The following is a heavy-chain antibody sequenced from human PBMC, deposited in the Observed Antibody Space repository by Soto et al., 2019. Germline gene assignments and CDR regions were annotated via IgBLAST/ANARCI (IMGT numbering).Heavy chain of an antibody. J-gene: IGHJ4*02. CDR1: GGSISSGGYY. D-gene: IGHD1-26*01. V-gene: IGHV4-31*03. Sequence: SETLSLTCTVSGGSISSGGYYWSWIRQHPGKGLEWIGYIYYSGSTYYNPSLKSRVTISVDTSKNQFSLKLSSVTAADTAVYYCAKGFGNYWAFDYCGQGTLVTVSA. CDR3: AKGFGNYWAFDY. CDR2: IYYSGST.